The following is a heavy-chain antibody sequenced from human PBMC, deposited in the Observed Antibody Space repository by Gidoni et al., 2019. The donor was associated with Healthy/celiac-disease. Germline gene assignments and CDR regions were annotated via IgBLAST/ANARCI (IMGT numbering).Heavy chain of an antibody. V-gene: IGHV3-20*04. CDR1: GFTFDDYG. D-gene: IGHD6-19*01. CDR3: ARDYSGSGWGDAFDI. CDR2: INWNGGST. Sequence: EVQLVESGGGVVLPGGSLRLSCAASGFTFDDYGMSWVRQAPGKGLEWVSGINWNGGSTGYEDSVKGRFTISRDNAKNSLYLQMNRLRAEDTALYYCARDYSGSGWGDAFDIWGQGTMVTVSS. J-gene: IGHJ3*02.